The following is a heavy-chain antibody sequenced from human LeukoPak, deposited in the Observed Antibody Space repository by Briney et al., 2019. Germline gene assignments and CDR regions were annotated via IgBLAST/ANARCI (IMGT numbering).Heavy chain of an antibody. CDR2: IYYSGST. Sequence: SETLSLTCTVSGDSISYYYWSWIRQPPGKGLEWIGYIYYSGSTDYNPSLKSRVSISVDTSKNQFSLKLNSVTPADTAVYYCARDGKISPYSGMDVWGQGATVTVSS. CDR1: GDSISYYY. V-gene: IGHV4-59*01. CDR3: ARDGKISPYSGMDV. J-gene: IGHJ6*02. D-gene: IGHD1-26*01.